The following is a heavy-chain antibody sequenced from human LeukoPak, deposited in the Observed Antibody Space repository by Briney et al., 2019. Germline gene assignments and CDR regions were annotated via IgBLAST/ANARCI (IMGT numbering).Heavy chain of an antibody. CDR2: IYYSGST. J-gene: IGHJ4*02. V-gene: IGHV4-59*08. D-gene: IGHD4-17*01. CDR1: GGSISSYY. Sequence: KASETPSLTCTVSGGSISSYYWSWIRQPPGKGLEWIGYIYYSGSTNYNPSLKSRVTISVDTSKNQFSLKLSSVTAADTAVYYCAGKTNYGDYPYWGQGTLVTVSS. CDR3: AGKTNYGDYPY.